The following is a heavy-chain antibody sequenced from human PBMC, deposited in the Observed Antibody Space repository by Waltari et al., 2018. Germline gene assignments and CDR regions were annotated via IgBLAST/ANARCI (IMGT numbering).Heavy chain of an antibody. V-gene: IGHV1-2*02. CDR2: INPNSGGT. Sequence: QVQLVQSGAEVKKPGASVKVSCKASGYTFTGYYMQWVRPAPGQGLGWVGWINPNSGGTNYAQEFQVRVTMTMRRSISTAYMELSRLRSDDTAVYYCARLLAYCGVDCYSSLDYWGQGTLVTVSS. CDR3: ARLLAYCGVDCYSSLDY. CDR1: GYTFTGYY. J-gene: IGHJ4*02. D-gene: IGHD2-21*01.